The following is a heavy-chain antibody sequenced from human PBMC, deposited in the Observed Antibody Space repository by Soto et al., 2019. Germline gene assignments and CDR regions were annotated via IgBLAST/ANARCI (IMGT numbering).Heavy chain of an antibody. J-gene: IGHJ5*02. CDR3: ARAYGSGSYDWFDP. D-gene: IGHD3-10*01. CDR2: IYHSGST. V-gene: IGHV4-38-2*01. Sequence: XTLSLPCAVSGXSLSSGYYWGWILQPPVKGLEWIWSIYHSGSTYYNPSLKSRVTISVDTSKNQFSLKLSSVTASDTAVYYCARAYGSGSYDWFDPWGQGTQGTVS. CDR1: GXSLSSGYY.